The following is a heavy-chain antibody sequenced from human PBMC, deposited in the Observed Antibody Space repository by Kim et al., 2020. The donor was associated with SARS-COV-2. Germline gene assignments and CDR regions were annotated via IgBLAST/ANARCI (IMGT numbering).Heavy chain of an antibody. J-gene: IGHJ5*02. CDR2: ISWNSGSI. Sequence: GGSLRLSCAASGFTFDDYAMHWVRQAPGKGLEWVSGISWNSGSIGYADSVKGRFTISRDNAKNSLYLQMNSLRAEDTALYYCAKEGVGVRGVIFTWGQGTLVTVSS. D-gene: IGHD3-10*01. CDR1: GFTFDDYA. CDR3: AKEGVGVRGVIFT. V-gene: IGHV3-9*01.